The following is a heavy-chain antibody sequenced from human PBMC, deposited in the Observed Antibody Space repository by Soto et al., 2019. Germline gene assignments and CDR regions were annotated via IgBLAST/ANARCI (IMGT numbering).Heavy chain of an antibody. Sequence: QVQLVESGGGVVQPGRSLRLSCAASGFTFSKCGMHWVRQAPGKGLEWVAVISYDGSNEYYADSVKGRFTISRANSNNARYRQMITLRDEHTVVYYCAEVDKIIFVVSEAFGIWGQGTMVTVSS. CDR3: AEVDKIIFVVSEAFGI. CDR2: ISYDGSNE. CDR1: GFTFSKCG. V-gene: IGHV3-30*18. D-gene: IGHD2-21*01. J-gene: IGHJ3*02.